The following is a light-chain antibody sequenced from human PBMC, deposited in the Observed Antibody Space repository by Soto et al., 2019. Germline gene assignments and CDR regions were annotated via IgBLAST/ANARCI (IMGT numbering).Light chain of an antibody. V-gene: IGKV3-20*01. J-gene: IGKJ5*01. Sequence: EIVLTQSPGTLSLSPGERATLSCRASQSVSSSHLAWYQQKPGQAPRLLIYGASSRATGIPDRFSGSGSGTDFTLTISRLEPEDFAVYYCQQYGSSLITFGQGTRLEI. CDR1: QSVSSSH. CDR2: GAS. CDR3: QQYGSSLIT.